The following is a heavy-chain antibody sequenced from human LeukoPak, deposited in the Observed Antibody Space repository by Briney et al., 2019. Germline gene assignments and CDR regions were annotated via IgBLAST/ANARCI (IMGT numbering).Heavy chain of an antibody. CDR1: GYTFTDYY. V-gene: IGHV1-2*02. CDR2: TNPNSGGT. J-gene: IGHJ1*01. CDR3: ARSMSGGLGFFQS. Sequence: GASVKVSCKASGYTFTDYYMHWVRQAPGQGLEWMGWTNPNSGGTNYAQNFQGRATMTRDTSIRTAYMELSSLRSDDTAVYYCARSMSGGLGFFQSWGQGTLVAVSS. D-gene: IGHD2-15*01.